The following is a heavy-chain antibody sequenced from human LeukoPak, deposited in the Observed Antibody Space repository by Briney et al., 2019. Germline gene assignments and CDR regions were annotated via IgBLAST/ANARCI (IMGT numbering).Heavy chain of an antibody. CDR3: ARAEVAQPIDY. Sequence: PGGSLRLSCAASGFTFSSYGMHWVRQAPGKGLEWVAVIWYDGSNKYYADPVKGRFTISRDNSKNTLYLQMNSLRAEDTAVYYCARAEVAQPIDYWGQGTLVTVSS. J-gene: IGHJ4*02. CDR1: GFTFSSYG. CDR2: IWYDGSNK. V-gene: IGHV3-33*01. D-gene: IGHD5-12*01.